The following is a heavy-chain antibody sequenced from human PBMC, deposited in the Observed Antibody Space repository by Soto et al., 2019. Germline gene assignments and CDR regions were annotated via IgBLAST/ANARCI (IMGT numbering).Heavy chain of an antibody. CDR3: FFQAEDGIRDSVPVSAFLLNRSSDL. V-gene: IGHV4-38-2*01. Sequence: PPGKGLEWIGSLYHSGSTYYNPSLNGRDTISVDTSKNQFSLKLSSVTAADTAVCYFFFQAEDGIRDSVPVSAFLLNRSSDL. J-gene: IGHJ2*01. D-gene: IGHD3-9*01. CDR2: LYHSGST.